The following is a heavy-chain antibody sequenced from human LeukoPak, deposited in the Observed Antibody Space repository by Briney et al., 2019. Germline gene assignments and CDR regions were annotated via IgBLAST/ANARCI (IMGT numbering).Heavy chain of an antibody. J-gene: IGHJ4*02. CDR2: IYHSGST. CDR3: ARRGGYFDY. V-gene: IGHV4-34*01. D-gene: IGHD3-16*01. Sequence: SETLSLACAVYGGSFSGYYWSWIRQPPGKGLEWIGSIYHSGSTYYNPSLKSRVTISVDTSKNQFSLKLSSVTAADTAVYYCARRGGYFDYWGQGTLVTVSS. CDR1: GGSFSGYY.